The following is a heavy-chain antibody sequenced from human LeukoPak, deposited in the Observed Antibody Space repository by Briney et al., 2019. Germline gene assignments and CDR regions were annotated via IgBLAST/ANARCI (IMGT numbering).Heavy chain of an antibody. CDR1: GGSISSYY. J-gene: IGHJ3*02. CDR3: ARAPLSIAGAQLEIDAFDI. Sequence: SETLSLTCTVSGGSISSYYWSWIRQPPGKGLEWIGYIYYSGSTNYNPSLKSRVTISVDTSKNQFSLKLSSVTAADTAVYYCARAPLSIAGAQLEIDAFDIWGQGTTVTVSS. CDR2: IYYSGST. V-gene: IGHV4-59*01. D-gene: IGHD1-26*01.